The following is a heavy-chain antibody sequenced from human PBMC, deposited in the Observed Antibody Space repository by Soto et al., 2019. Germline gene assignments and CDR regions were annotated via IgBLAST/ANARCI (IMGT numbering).Heavy chain of an antibody. CDR3: AREGLPSYGMDV. J-gene: IGHJ6*02. D-gene: IGHD4-17*01. CDR2: ISSSGSTI. V-gene: IGHV3-48*03. Sequence: GGSLRLSCAASGFTFSSYEMNWVRQAPGKGLEWVSYISSSGSTIYYADSVKGRFTISRDNAKNSLYLQMNSLRAEDTAGYYCAREGLPSYGMDVWGQGTTVTVSS. CDR1: GFTFSSYE.